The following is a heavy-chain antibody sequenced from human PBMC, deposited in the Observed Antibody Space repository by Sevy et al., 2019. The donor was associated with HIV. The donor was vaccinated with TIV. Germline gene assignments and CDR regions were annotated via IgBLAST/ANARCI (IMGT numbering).Heavy chain of an antibody. CDR2: ISYDGSNQ. J-gene: IGHJ4*02. V-gene: IGHV3-30*04. Sequence: GSLRLSCAASGFSFFSYAMHWVRQAPGKGLEWVAVISYDGSNQYNPDSVKGRFTISRDNSRNTLFLQMNSLRPEDTAVYYCARAWGGYSSTWSKIALDYWGQGTPVTVSS. CDR3: ARAWGGYSSTWSKIALDY. CDR1: GFSFFSYA. D-gene: IGHD6-13*01.